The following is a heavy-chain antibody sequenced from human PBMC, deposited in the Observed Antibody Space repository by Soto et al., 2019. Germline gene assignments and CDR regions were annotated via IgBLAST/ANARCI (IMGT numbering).Heavy chain of an antibody. CDR3: AKDLAYDFWSLLGD. J-gene: IGHJ4*02. Sequence: EVQLLESGGGLVQPGGSLRLSCAASGFTFSSYAMSWVRQAPGKGLEWVSAISGSGGSTYYADSVKGRLTISRDNSKNTRYLQMNSLRAEDTAVYYCAKDLAYDFWSLLGDWGQGTLVTVSS. CDR2: ISGSGGST. CDR1: GFTFSSYA. D-gene: IGHD3-3*01. V-gene: IGHV3-23*01.